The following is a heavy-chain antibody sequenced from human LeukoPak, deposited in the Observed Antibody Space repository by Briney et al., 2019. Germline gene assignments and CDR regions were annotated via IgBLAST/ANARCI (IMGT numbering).Heavy chain of an antibody. CDR2: MYYSGDS. D-gene: IGHD1-14*01. CDR1: GGPITDYY. CDR3: ARELPSTGNWFDP. V-gene: IGHV4-59*01. J-gene: IGHJ5*02. Sequence: SETLSLTCNISGGPITDYYWSWIRLAPRRGLEWIGYMYYSGDSNSNPSLEGRVTMSADTSTNQFSLRLTSVTAADTAIYYCARELPSTGNWFDPWGQGILVTVSS.